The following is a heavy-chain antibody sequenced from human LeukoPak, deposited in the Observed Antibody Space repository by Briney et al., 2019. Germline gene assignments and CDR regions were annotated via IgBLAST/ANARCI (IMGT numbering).Heavy chain of an antibody. CDR3: ARGSESYYYGSGSYLDY. J-gene: IGHJ4*02. CDR1: GGSISSGDYS. D-gene: IGHD3-10*01. V-gene: IGHV4-61*08. Sequence: SETLSLTCAVSGGSISSGDYSWSWIRQPPGKGLEWIGFIYYSGSTNYNPSLKSRVTISVDTSKNQFSLKLSSVTAADTAVYYCARGSESYYYGSGSYLDYWGQGTLVTVSS. CDR2: IYYSGST.